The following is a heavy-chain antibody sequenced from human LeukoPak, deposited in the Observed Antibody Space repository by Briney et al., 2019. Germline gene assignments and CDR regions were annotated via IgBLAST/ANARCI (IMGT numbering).Heavy chain of an antibody. CDR2: IYTSGST. CDR1: GGSISSGSYY. J-gene: IGHJ3*02. D-gene: IGHD1-1*01. CDR3: ATQLGSGDAFDI. V-gene: IGHV4-61*02. Sequence: SQTLYLTCTVSGGSISSGSYYWSWIRQPAGKGLEWIGRIYTSGSTNYNPSLKSRVTISVDTSKNQFSLKLSSVTAADTAVYYCATQLGSGDAFDIGGQGTMVTVSS.